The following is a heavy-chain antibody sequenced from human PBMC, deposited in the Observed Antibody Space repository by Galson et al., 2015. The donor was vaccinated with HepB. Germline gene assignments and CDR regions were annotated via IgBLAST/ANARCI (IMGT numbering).Heavy chain of an antibody. CDR1: GYTFTSYY. D-gene: IGHD3-22*01. V-gene: IGHV1-46*01. Sequence: SVKVSCKASGYTFTSYYMHWMRQAPGQGLEWVGIINPSGGSTSYAQKFQGRITMTKDTSTSTVYMELSSLRSEDTAVYYCARDYSGFYYEIDYWGQGTLVTVSS. CDR3: ARDYSGFYYEIDY. J-gene: IGHJ4*02. CDR2: INPSGGST.